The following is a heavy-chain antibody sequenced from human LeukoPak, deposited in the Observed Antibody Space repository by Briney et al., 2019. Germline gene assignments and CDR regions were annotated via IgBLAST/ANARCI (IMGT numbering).Heavy chain of an antibody. J-gene: IGHJ4*02. D-gene: IGHD2-15*01. Sequence: PSETLSLTCTVSGGSISSSSHYWAWIRQPPGKGLEWIGSVNYSGNTYYNPSLKSRVTTSVDTSKNQFSLRLSSVTAADTAVYYCAREEGQYYSDGTCYSGTWGPGTLVTVSS. CDR3: AREEGQYYSDGTCYSGT. CDR2: VNYSGNT. CDR1: GGSISSSSHY. V-gene: IGHV4-39*07.